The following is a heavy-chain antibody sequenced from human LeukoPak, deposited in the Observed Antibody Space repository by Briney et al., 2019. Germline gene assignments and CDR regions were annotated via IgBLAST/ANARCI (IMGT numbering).Heavy chain of an antibody. D-gene: IGHD5-12*01. J-gene: IGHJ3*02. CDR2: ISSSSSTI. V-gene: IGHV3-48*01. CDR1: GFTFSSFS. Sequence: GGSLRLSCAASGFTFSSFSMNWVRQAPGKGLEWVSYISSSSSTIYYADSVKGRFTISRDNAKNSLYLQMNSLRAEDTAVYYCARGPAATRFNAFDIWGQGTMVTVSS. CDR3: ARGPAATRFNAFDI.